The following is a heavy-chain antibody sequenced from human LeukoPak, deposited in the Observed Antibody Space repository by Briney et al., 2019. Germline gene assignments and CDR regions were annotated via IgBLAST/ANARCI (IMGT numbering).Heavy chain of an antibody. V-gene: IGHV4-4*07. CDR2: IYTSGST. CDR3: ARDRVGYCSSTSCAFDP. Sequence: SETLSLTCTVPGGSISSYYRSWIRQPAGKGLGWIGRIYTSGSTNYNPSLKSRVTMSVDTSKNRFSLKLSSVTAADTAVYYSARDRVGYCSSTSCAFDPWGQGTLVTVSS. D-gene: IGHD2-2*01. CDR1: GGSISSYY. J-gene: IGHJ5*02.